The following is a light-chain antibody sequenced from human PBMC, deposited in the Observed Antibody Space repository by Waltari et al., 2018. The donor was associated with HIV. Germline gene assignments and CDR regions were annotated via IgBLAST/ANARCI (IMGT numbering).Light chain of an antibody. J-gene: IGKJ3*01. CDR3: QKYSNAPYT. CDR1: QGIGNS. CDR2: AAS. V-gene: IGKV1-27*01. Sequence: DIQMTQSPSSLSASVGDRVTISCRASQGIGNSLAWYQQKPGKVPKLLIYAASTLQLGVASRFNGSGTGTDFTLTISSLRPEDFATYYCQKYSNAPYTFGPGTTVDIK.